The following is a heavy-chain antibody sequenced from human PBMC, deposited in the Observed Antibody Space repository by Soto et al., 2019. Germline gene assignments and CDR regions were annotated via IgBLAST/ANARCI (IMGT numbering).Heavy chain of an antibody. V-gene: IGHV4-59*06. D-gene: IGHD1-1*01. CDR3: ASGHDAYKVRY. Sequence: TSETLSLTCSVSGDTIRSDYWTWIRQLPGKGLEWIGYIYYTGNTYYNPSLKSRPTISIDTSENQFSLKLTSVTAADTAVYFCASGHDAYKVRYWGQGTRVTVSS. CDR2: IYYTGNT. CDR1: GDTIRSDY. J-gene: IGHJ4*02.